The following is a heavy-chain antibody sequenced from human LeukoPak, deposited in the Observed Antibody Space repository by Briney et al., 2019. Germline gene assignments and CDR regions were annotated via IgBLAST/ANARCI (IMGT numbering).Heavy chain of an antibody. CDR3: ASKWYCGGDCYYQIDF. CDR1: GFSVSSNY. CDR2: LYSGGTT. D-gene: IGHD2-21*02. V-gene: IGHV3-53*05. Sequence: GGSLRLSCAVSGFSVSSNYMTWVRQAPGKGLEWVSVLYSGGTTYYADSVKGRFTISRDNSKNTLYLQMNSLRTEDTAIYYCASKWYCGGDCYYQIDFWGQGNLVTVSS. J-gene: IGHJ4*02.